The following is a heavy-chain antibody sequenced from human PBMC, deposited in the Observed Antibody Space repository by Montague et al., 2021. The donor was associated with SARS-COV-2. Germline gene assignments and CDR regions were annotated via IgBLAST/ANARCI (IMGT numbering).Heavy chain of an antibody. CDR2: IYYSGTT. CDR3: ARVVRFSNYEVWFDP. J-gene: IGHJ5*02. CDR1: GGSITTTSYY. V-gene: IGHV4-39*07. D-gene: IGHD1-26*01. Sequence: SETLSLTCTVSGGSITTTSYYWGWIRQPPGKGLEWIGSIYYSGTTDYNPSLQSRVTISVDTSKNQFSLRLSSVSAADTAMYYCARVVRFSNYEVWFDPWGQGTLVTVSS.